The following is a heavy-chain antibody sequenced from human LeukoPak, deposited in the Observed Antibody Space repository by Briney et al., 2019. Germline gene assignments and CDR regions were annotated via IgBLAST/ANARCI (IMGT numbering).Heavy chain of an antibody. D-gene: IGHD4-23*01. Sequence: GASVKVSCKASGGTFSCYAISWVRQAPGQGLEWMGGIIPIYGTANYAQKFQGRVTITADESTSTAYMELSSLRSEDTAVYYCASHFRPPDYGGLYYYYGMDVWGQGTTVTVSS. CDR1: GGTFSCYA. CDR2: IIPIYGTA. CDR3: ASHFRPPDYGGLYYYYGMDV. J-gene: IGHJ6*02. V-gene: IGHV1-69*13.